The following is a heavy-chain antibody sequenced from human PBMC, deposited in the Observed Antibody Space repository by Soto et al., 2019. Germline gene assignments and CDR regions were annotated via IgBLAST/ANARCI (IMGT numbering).Heavy chain of an antibody. CDR3: ANEDRNWFAP. Sequence: PGGSLRLSCAASGFTFTSNAMCWVRQAPGKGQEWGSAISGSGGRTYYADSVKGRFTISRDNAKNTLYLQMSSLRAEATAVYYCANEDRNWFAPWDQGTLVSVSS. J-gene: IGHJ5*02. CDR1: GFTFTSNA. V-gene: IGHV3-23*01. CDR2: ISGSGGRT.